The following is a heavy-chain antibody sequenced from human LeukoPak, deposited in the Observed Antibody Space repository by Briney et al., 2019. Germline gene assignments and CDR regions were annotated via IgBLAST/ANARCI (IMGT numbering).Heavy chain of an antibody. Sequence: ASVKVSCKASGGTFSSYAISWVRQATGQGLEWMGWMNPNSGNTGYAQKFQGRVTMTRNTSISTAYMELSSLRSEDTAVYYCARADYYDSSGNNWFDPWGQGTLVTVSS. CDR2: MNPNSGNT. D-gene: IGHD3-22*01. CDR1: GGTFSSYA. CDR3: ARADYYDSSGNNWFDP. J-gene: IGHJ5*02. V-gene: IGHV1-8*02.